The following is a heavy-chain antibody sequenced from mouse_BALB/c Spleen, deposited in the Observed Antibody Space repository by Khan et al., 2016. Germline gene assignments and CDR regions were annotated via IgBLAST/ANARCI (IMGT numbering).Heavy chain of an antibody. V-gene: IGHV1S56*01. CDR2: IFPGNVNT. CDR1: GYTFTNYY. J-gene: IGHJ3*01. CDR3: ARHYRYSWFVY. D-gene: IGHD2-14*01. Sequence: QVQLKQSGPELVKPGTSVRISCKAAGYTFTNYYIHWLKQGPGQGLEWIGWIFPGNVNTKFKEKFKGKATLTVDKSSTTVYMNLSSLTSEDSAVYFCARHYRYSWFVYWGQGTLVTVSA.